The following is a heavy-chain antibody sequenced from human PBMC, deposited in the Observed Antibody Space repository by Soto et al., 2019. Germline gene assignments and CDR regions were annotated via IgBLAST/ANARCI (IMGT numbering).Heavy chain of an antibody. D-gene: IGHD3-22*01. J-gene: IGHJ3*02. Sequence: ASVKVSCKVSGYTLTELSMHWVRQAPGKGLEWMGGFDPEDGETIYAQKFQGRVTMTEDTSTDTAYMELSSLRSEDTAVYYCATERPRTTYYYDSSGYYSSVIDAFDIWGQGTMVTVSS. CDR2: FDPEDGET. CDR1: GYTLTELS. CDR3: ATERPRTTYYYDSSGYYSSVIDAFDI. V-gene: IGHV1-24*01.